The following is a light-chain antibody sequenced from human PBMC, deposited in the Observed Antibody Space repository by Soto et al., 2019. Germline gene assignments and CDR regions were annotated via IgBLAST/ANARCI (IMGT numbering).Light chain of an antibody. V-gene: IGLV2-8*01. J-gene: IGLJ1*01. CDR2: EVT. CDR1: SSDVGGYNY. Sequence: QSVLTQPPSASGSPGQSVTISCTGTSSDVGGYNYVSWYQQHPGKAPKLMIYEVTKRPSGVPDRFSGSKSGNTASLTVSGPQAEDEAVYYCSSFAGSTPYVFGTGTKLTVL. CDR3: SSFAGSTPYV.